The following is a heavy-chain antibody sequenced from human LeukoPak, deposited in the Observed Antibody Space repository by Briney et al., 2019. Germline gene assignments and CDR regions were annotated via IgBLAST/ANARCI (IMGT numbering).Heavy chain of an antibody. CDR3: AKDSCSSTSCYRGVDY. J-gene: IGHJ4*02. CDR2: IKQDGSEK. Sequence: GSLRLSCAASGFTFSSYWMSWVRQAPGKGLEWVANIKQDGSEKYYVDSVKGRFTISRDNSKNTLNLQMNSLRAEDTAVYYCAKDSCSSTSCYRGVDYWGQGTLVTVSS. V-gene: IGHV3-7*03. D-gene: IGHD2-2*01. CDR1: GFTFSSYW.